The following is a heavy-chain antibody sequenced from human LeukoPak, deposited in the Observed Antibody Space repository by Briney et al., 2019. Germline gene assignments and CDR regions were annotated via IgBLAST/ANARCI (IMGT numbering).Heavy chain of an antibody. V-gene: IGHV4-34*01. CDR1: GGSFSGYY. D-gene: IGHD3-10*01. J-gene: IGHJ6*04. Sequence: SETLSLTCAVYGGSFSGYYWSWIRQPPGKRLEWIGEINHSGSTNYNPSLKSRVTISVDTSKNQFSLKLSSVTAADTAVYYCARLRITMARGAKGYGMDVWGKGTTVTVSS. CDR2: INHSGST. CDR3: ARLRITMARGAKGYGMDV.